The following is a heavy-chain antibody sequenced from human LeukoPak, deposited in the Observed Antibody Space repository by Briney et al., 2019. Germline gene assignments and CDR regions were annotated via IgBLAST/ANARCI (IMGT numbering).Heavy chain of an antibody. D-gene: IGHD1-26*01. Sequence: GGSLRLSCAVSGFTFGSYWMSWVRQAPGKGLEWVANIKHDGSEKYFVDSVKGRFTVSRDNAKNSLYLQMDSLRVEDTAVYYCARGSDYYYMDVWGKGTTVTVSS. CDR2: IKHDGSEK. CDR3: ARGSDYYYMDV. J-gene: IGHJ6*03. V-gene: IGHV3-7*01. CDR1: GFTFGSYW.